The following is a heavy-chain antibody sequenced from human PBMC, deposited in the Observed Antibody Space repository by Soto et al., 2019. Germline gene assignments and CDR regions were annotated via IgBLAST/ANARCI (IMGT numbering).Heavy chain of an antibody. V-gene: IGHV3-30*18. CDR3: AKAVGYSVIGRFDY. CDR2: ISYDGSNK. CDR1: GFSLNSYG. Sequence: GGSLRLSCAASGFSLNSYGMHWVRQAPGKGLEWVAVISYDGSNKYYADSVKSRFTISRDNSKKTLYLQMNSLRAEDTAVYYCAKAVGYSVIGRFDYWGQGFLVTVSS. J-gene: IGHJ4*02. D-gene: IGHD6-13*01.